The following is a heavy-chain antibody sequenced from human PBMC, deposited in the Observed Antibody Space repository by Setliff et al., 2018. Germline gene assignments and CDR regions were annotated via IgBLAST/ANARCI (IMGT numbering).Heavy chain of an antibody. D-gene: IGHD2-2*01. CDR1: GYTFNNYG. V-gene: IGHV1-18*01. CDR2: ISA. CDR3: ARDRAAIVVGPPTAAFDI. Sequence: ASVKVSCKASGYTFNNYGINWVRQAPGQGLEWMGWISAYAQKFQGRVTMTTDTSTSTAYMELRSLRSDDTAAYYCARDRAAIVVGPPTAAFDIWGQGTMVTVSS. J-gene: IGHJ3*02.